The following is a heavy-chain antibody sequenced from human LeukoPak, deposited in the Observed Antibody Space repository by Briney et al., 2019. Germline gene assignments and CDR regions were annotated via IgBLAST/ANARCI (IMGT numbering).Heavy chain of an antibody. J-gene: IGHJ4*02. Sequence: PSETLSLTCAVSGGSISSGVYSWSWVRQPPGKGLEWIGYIYYGGNTYYNPSLKSRLTISLDTSNNQFSLKLSSVTAADTAVYYCARDLSYDILTGYLPGGYWGQGTLVTVSS. CDR1: GGSISSGVYS. D-gene: IGHD3-9*01. CDR2: IYYGGNT. V-gene: IGHV4-30-4*07. CDR3: ARDLSYDILTGYLPGGY.